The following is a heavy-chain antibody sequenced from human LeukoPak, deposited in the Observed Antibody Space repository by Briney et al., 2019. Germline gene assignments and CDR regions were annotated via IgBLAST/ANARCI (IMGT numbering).Heavy chain of an antibody. Sequence: SQTLSLTCAISGDSVSGNSTAYNWIRQSPSRGLEWLGGTYYRSKWYNDYAVSVKSRITINPDTSKNQLSLQLNSVTPDDTAVYYCARGGQGDGYSADEAFDFWGQGTMVTVSS. D-gene: IGHD5-24*01. CDR2: TYYRSKWYN. V-gene: IGHV6-1*01. CDR3: ARGGQGDGYSADEAFDF. CDR1: GDSVSGNSTA. J-gene: IGHJ3*01.